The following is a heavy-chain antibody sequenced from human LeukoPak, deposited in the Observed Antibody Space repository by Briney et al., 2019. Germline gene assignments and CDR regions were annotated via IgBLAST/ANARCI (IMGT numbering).Heavy chain of an antibody. D-gene: IGHD5-24*01. CDR3: ARTPVEMAAVYWYFDL. J-gene: IGHJ2*01. CDR1: GFTVSSNY. V-gene: IGHV3-11*04. Sequence: GGSLRLSCAASGFTVSSNYMSWVRQAPGKGLEWVSYISSSGSSIYYADSVKGRFTISRDNAKNSLYLQMNSLRAEDTADYYCARTPVEMAAVYWYFDLWGRGTLVTVSS. CDR2: ISSSGSSI.